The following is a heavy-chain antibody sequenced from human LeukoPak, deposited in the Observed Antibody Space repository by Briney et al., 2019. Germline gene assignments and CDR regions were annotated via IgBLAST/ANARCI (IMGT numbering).Heavy chain of an antibody. CDR3: ARGVFEAAAGDY. V-gene: IGHV1-2*02. CDR1: GYTFTGYY. CDR2: TNPNSGGT. Sequence: ASAKVSCKASGYTFTGYYMHWVRQAPGQGLEWMGWTNPNSGGTNYTQKFQGRVTMIRDTSISTAYMELSRLRSDDTAVYYCARGVFEAAAGDYWGQGTLVTVSS. D-gene: IGHD6-13*01. J-gene: IGHJ4*02.